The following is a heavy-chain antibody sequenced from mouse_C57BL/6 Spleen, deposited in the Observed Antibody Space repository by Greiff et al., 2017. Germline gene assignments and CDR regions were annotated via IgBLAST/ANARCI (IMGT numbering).Heavy chain of an antibody. D-gene: IGHD1-1*01. CDR1: GYAFSSSW. V-gene: IGHV1-82*01. CDR2: IYPGDGDT. CDR3: ARSGFYYGSPFAY. Sequence: QVQLQQSGPELVKPGASVKISCKASGYAFSSSWMNWVKQRPGKGLEWIGRIYPGDGDTNYNGKFKGKATLTADKSSSTAYMQLSSLTSEDSAVYFCARSGFYYGSPFAYWGQGTLVTVSA. J-gene: IGHJ3*01.